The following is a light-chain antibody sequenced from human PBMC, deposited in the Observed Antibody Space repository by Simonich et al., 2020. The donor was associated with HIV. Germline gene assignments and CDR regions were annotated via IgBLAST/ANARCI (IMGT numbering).Light chain of an antibody. CDR3: QQYGSSPWT. J-gene: IGKJ1*01. Sequence: EIVMTQSPATLSLSPGERATLSCRASQSVSSNYLDWYQQKPGQAPRPLIYGASSRATGIPDRFSGSGSGTDFTLTISRLEPEDFAVYYCQQYGSSPWTFGQGTKVEIK. CDR1: QSVSSNY. V-gene: IGKV3-20*01. CDR2: GAS.